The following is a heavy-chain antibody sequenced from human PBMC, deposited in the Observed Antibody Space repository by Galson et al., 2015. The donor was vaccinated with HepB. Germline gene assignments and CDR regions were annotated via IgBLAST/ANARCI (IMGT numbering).Heavy chain of an antibody. CDR1: GYTFTSYG. V-gene: IGHV1-18*04. CDR2: ISAYNSNT. D-gene: IGHD2-2*01. Sequence: SVKVSCKASGYTFTSYGISWVRQAPGQGLEWMGWISAYNSNTNYAQKLQGRVTMTTDTSTSTAYMELRSLRSDDTAVYYCARENTGCSSTSCYQLRWFDPWGQGTLVTVSS. J-gene: IGHJ5*02. CDR3: ARENTGCSSTSCYQLRWFDP.